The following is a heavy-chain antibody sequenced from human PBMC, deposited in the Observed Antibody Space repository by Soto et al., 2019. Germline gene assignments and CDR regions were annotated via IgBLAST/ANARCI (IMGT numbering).Heavy chain of an antibody. Sequence: ASVKVSCKASGYTFTGYYMHWVRQAPGQGLQWMGWINPNSGGTNYAQKFQGRVTMTRDTSIGTAYMEPSRLRSDDTAVYYCARDRQLERRWRFTGSEEAWFDPWGQGTLVTVSS. J-gene: IGHJ5*02. D-gene: IGHD1-1*01. CDR1: GYTFTGYY. V-gene: IGHV1-2*02. CDR2: INPNSGGT. CDR3: ARDRQLERRWRFTGSEEAWFDP.